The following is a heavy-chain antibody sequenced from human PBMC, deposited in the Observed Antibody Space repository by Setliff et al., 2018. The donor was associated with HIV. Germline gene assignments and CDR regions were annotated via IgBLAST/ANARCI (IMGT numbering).Heavy chain of an antibody. CDR3: ARDNSYYYGSGGHYYYAMDV. J-gene: IGHJ6*04. D-gene: IGHD3-10*01. CDR2: IHISGNT. CDR1: GGSISSGFYY. V-gene: IGHV4-61*02. Sequence: SETLSLTCTVSGGSISSGFYYWSWIRQPAGKGLEWIGRIHISGNTNHNPSLDSRVAIPINTSKNQLTLQLSSVTAADTAVYYCARDNSYYYGSGGHYYYAMDVWGKGTTVTVSS.